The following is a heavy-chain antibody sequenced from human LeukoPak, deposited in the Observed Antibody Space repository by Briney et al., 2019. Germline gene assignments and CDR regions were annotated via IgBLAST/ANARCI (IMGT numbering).Heavy chain of an antibody. CDR2: SGPGGSKT. J-gene: IGHJ4*02. CDR1: GFTFRSFA. CDR3: AKGLGLRYFDWLPDF. Sequence: GGSLRLSCAASGFTFRSFAMTWVRQAPGKGLEWVSASGPGGSKTYYADYVKGRFTISRDTSKNTLYLQMDNLRAEDTAVYYCAKGLGLRYFDWLPDFWGQGTLVTVSS. V-gene: IGHV3-23*01. D-gene: IGHD3-9*01.